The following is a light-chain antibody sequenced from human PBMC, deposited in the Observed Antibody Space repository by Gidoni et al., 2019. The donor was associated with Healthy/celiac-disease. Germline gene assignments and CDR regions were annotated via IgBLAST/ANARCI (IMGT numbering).Light chain of an antibody. V-gene: IGKV1-39*01. Sequence: DIQMTQSPSSLSASVGDRVTITCRSSQSISSYLNWYQQKPGKDPKLLIYAASSLQSGVPSRFSGSGSGTDCTLTISSLQPEDFATYYCQQSYSTPIFTFGPGTKVDIK. CDR2: AAS. CDR3: QQSYSTPIFT. CDR1: QSISSY. J-gene: IGKJ3*01.